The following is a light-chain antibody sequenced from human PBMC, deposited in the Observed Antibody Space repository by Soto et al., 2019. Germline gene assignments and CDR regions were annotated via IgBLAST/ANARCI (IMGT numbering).Light chain of an antibody. CDR2: DTS. J-gene: IGKJ4*01. CDR1: QSVSNF. Sequence: EIVLTQSPGTLSLSPGKRATLSCRASQSVSNFLAWYQQKPGQAPRLLIYDTSNRATGISARFSGSGSGTEFTLTISSLQSEDFAVYYCQQYNNWPLTFGGGTKVDI. CDR3: QQYNNWPLT. V-gene: IGKV3-11*01.